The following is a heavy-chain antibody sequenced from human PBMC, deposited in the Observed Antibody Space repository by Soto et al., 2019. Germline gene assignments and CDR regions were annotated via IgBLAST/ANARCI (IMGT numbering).Heavy chain of an antibody. CDR3: AREWYVAAAGTGDY. CDR2: ISAYNGNT. CDR1: GYSFTSYG. V-gene: IGHV1-18*04. D-gene: IGHD6-13*01. J-gene: IGHJ4*02. Sequence: ASVKVSCKTSGYSFTSYGISWVRQAPGQGLEWMGWISAYNGNTNYAQKLQGRVTMTTDTSTSTAYMELRSLRSDDTAVYYCAREWYVAAAGTGDYWGQGTLVTVSS.